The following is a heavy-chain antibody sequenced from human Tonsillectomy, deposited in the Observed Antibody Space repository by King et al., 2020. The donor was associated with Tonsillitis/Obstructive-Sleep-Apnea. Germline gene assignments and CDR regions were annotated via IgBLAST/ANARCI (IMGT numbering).Heavy chain of an antibody. CDR2: IYYSGST. V-gene: IGHV4-59*08. CDR3: ARGEGYGDRVWYFDY. CDR1: GGSISSYY. J-gene: IGHJ4*02. D-gene: IGHD3-16*01. Sequence: VQLQESGPGLVKPSETLSLTCTVSGGSISSYYWSWIRQPPGKGLEWIGYIYYSGSTNYNPSLKSRVTISVDTSKNQFSLKLSSVTAADTAVYYCARGEGYGDRVWYFDYWGQGTLVTVSS.